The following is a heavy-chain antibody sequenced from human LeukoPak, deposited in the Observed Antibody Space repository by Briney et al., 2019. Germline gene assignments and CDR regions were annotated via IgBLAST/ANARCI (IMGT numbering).Heavy chain of an antibody. Sequence: GGSLRLSCAASGFTFNNYAMNWVRQAPGKGLEWVSVISGSGGTTYYADSVKGRFTISRDSSKNTLYLQMNSLRAEDTAVYYCAKVSGGGLYYDGMDVWGQGTTVTVSS. D-gene: IGHD1-14*01. CDR3: AKVSGGGLYYDGMDV. J-gene: IGHJ6*02. CDR2: ISGSGGTT. CDR1: GFTFNNYA. V-gene: IGHV3-23*01.